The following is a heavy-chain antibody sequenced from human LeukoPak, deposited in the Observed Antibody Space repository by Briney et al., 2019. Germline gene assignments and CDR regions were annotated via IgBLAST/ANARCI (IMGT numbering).Heavy chain of an antibody. CDR2: IYYSGST. CDR1: GGSISSYY. J-gene: IGHJ6*03. V-gene: IGHV4-59*01. Sequence: PSETLSLTCTVSGGSISSYYWSWIRQPPGKGLEWIGYIYYSGSTNYNPSLKSRVTISVDTSKNQFSLKLSSVTAADTAVYYCAGTYYGFWSGYYPHYYYYHMDVWGKGTTVTVSS. D-gene: IGHD3-3*01. CDR3: AGTYYGFWSGYYPHYYYYHMDV.